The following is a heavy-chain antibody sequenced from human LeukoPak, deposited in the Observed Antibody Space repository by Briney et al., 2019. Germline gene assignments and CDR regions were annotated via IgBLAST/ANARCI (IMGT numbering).Heavy chain of an antibody. D-gene: IGHD5-12*01. J-gene: IGHJ6*03. CDR3: ARVATIYYYYMDV. V-gene: IGHV3-7*01. Sequence: GGSLRLSCAASGFTFSSYWMSWVRQALGKGLEWVANIKQDGSEKYYVDSVKGRFTISRDNAKNSLYLQMNSLRAEDTAVYYCARVATIYYYYMDVWGKGTTVTVSS. CDR2: IKQDGSEK. CDR1: GFTFSSYW.